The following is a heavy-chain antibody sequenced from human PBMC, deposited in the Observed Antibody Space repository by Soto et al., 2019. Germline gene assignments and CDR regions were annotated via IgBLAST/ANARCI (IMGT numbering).Heavy chain of an antibody. V-gene: IGHV3-23*01. CDR2: VSGTGGST. CDR1: GFTFSNHA. CDR3: ARTVRSGWPG. J-gene: IGHJ4*02. D-gene: IGHD6-19*01. Sequence: PGGSLRLSCAASGFTFSNHAMCWVRQAPGKGLEWVSVVSGTGGSTYYADSVKGRFTISRDNSQNTLFLQMDSLRVEDTAVYYCARTVRSGWPGWGQGTLVTVSS.